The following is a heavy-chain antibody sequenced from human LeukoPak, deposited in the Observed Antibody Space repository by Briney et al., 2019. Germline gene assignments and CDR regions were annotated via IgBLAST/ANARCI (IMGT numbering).Heavy chain of an antibody. D-gene: IGHD3-10*01. Sequence: ASVKVSCKASGFTFTSSAMQWVRQARGQRLEWRGWISAYNGNTNYAQRLQGRVTMTTDTSTSTAYMELRSLRSDDTAVYYCARVSADVLLWFGDPYYFDYWGQGTLVTVSS. V-gene: IGHV1-18*01. CDR1: GFTFTSSA. CDR2: ISAYNGNT. CDR3: ARVSADVLLWFGDPYYFDY. J-gene: IGHJ4*02.